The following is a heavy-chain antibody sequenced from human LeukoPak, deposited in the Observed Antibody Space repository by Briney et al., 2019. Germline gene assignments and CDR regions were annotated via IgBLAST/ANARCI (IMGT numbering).Heavy chain of an antibody. CDR1: VYSLSEVS. D-gene: IGHD2-21*01. V-gene: IGHV1-24*01. J-gene: IGHJ4*02. CDR3: STDIPQLVLFAY. Sequence: ASVKVSCKVSVYSLSEVSMHWVRQAPGQGHGWMGSFDPEDGEPIYAQRFLGRVTMTEDTSTNTDSTEVNSLRSEDTAGYYCSTDIPQLVLFAYWGQETLVTVSS. CDR2: FDPEDGEP.